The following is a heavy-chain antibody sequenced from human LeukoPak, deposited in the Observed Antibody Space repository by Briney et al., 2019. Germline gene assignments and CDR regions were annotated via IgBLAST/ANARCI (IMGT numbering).Heavy chain of an antibody. V-gene: IGHV4-59*01. CDR2: IYYSGST. J-gene: IGHJ6*02. CDR1: GGSISSYY. D-gene: IGHD5-18*01. Sequence: SETLSLTCTVSGGSISSYYWSWIWQPPGKGLEWIGYIYYSGSTNYNPSLKSRVTISVDTSKNQFSLKLSSVTAADTAVYYCAKDRTVTEYDYYYYGMDVWGQGTTVTVSS. CDR3: AKDRTVTEYDYYYYGMDV.